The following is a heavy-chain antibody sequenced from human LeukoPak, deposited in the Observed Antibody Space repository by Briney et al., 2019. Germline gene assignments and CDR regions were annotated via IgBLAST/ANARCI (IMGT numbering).Heavy chain of an antibody. CDR3: ARFPHPPGTSFDY. Sequence: PSETLSLTCAVYGGSFSGYYWSWIRQPPGKGLEWIGEINHSGSTNYNPSLKSRVTISADTSKNQFSLKLSSVTAADTAVYYCARFPHPPGTSFDYWGQGTLVTVSS. CDR1: GGSFSGYY. D-gene: IGHD1-1*01. J-gene: IGHJ4*02. V-gene: IGHV4-34*01. CDR2: INHSGST.